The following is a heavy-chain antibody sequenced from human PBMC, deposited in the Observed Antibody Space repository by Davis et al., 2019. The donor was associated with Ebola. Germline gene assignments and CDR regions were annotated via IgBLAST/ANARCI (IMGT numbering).Heavy chain of an antibody. CDR2: IWYDGSNK. CDR3: ARDPGSSAFDI. J-gene: IGHJ3*02. V-gene: IGHV3-33*01. D-gene: IGHD3-10*01. Sequence: PGGSLRLSCAASGFDFSTYGMQWVRQAPGKGLEWVAVIWYDGSNKYYADSVKGRFTISRDNPKNSVYLQMDNLRSEDTALYYCARDPGSSAFDIWGQGAMVSVSS. CDR1: GFDFSTYG.